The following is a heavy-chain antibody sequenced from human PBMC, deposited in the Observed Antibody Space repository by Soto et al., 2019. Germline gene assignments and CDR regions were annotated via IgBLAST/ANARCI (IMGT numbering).Heavy chain of an antibody. CDR3: VRSMIIVVRLIGLDY. Sequence: GGSLRLSCGASGFTFRSYAMHWVRQTPGKGLEWVAVISYDGSNKHYADSVKGRFSISRDNSKNMLYLQMDSLSTEDTAVYYCVRSMIIVVRLIGLDYWGQGTLVTVSS. V-gene: IGHV3-30-3*01. J-gene: IGHJ4*02. CDR2: ISYDGSNK. D-gene: IGHD3-22*01. CDR1: GFTFRSYA.